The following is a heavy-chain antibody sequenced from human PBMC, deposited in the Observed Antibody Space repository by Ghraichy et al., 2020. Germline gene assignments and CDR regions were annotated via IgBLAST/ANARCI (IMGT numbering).Heavy chain of an antibody. J-gene: IGHJ4*02. Sequence: GGSLRLSCAAFGFTFSNYWMTWVRQAPGRGLEWVANIKQDESDKDYVDSVKGRFTISRDNAKYLLYLQMNSLRDENTAVYYCASEVLSYGYVWGSYPLDSWGQGTLGTVAS. D-gene: IGHD3-16*02. CDR1: GFTFSNYW. CDR3: ASEVLSYGYVWGSYPLDS. CDR2: IKQDESDK. V-gene: IGHV3-7*01.